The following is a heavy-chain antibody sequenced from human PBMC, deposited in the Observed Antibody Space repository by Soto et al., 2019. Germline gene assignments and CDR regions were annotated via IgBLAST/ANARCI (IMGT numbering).Heavy chain of an antibody. Sequence: GGSLRLSCTASGFTFGDYAMSWFRQAPGKGLEWVGFIRSKAYGGTTEYAASVKGRFTISRDDSKSIAYLQMNSLKTEDTAVYYCTRDTYYDFWSGSYYFDYWGQGTLVTVSS. CDR1: GFTFGDYA. D-gene: IGHD3-3*01. V-gene: IGHV3-49*03. J-gene: IGHJ4*02. CDR3: TRDTYYDFWSGSYYFDY. CDR2: IRSKAYGGTT.